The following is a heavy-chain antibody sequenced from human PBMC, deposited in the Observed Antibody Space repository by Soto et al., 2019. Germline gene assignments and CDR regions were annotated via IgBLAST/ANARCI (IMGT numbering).Heavy chain of an antibody. J-gene: IGHJ6*02. CDR3: ERDQSFDRSYYYGIDV. Sequence: ASVKVSCKSSGYPFTHYCITWVRQAPGQGLEWMGWISPYNGNTNYGQTLQGRVTLTTDTSTSTVYMELRSLRYDDTAVYYCERDQSFDRSYYYGIDVWGQGTTVTVSS. D-gene: IGHD3-10*01. CDR2: ISPYNGNT. V-gene: IGHV1-18*01. CDR1: GYPFTHYC.